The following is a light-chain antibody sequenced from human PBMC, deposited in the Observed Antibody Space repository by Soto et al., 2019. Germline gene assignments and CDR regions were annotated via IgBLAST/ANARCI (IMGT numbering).Light chain of an antibody. CDR3: QQRSKWPLNT. V-gene: IGKV3-11*01. J-gene: IGKJ5*01. CDR1: RTVRRQ. Sequence: FAKCPDPLAVPPGERVTVFCRGSRTVRRQLAWYHQKPGQAPRLRISDAXNRATGIPARFSGSGSGKDFTLTISSLEPEEFAVYYCQQRSKWPLNTFGHVTLLEI. CDR2: DAX.